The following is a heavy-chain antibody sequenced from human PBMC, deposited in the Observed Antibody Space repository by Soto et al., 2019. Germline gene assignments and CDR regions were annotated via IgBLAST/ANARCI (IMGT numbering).Heavy chain of an antibody. J-gene: IGHJ4*02. Sequence: EVQLVESGGGLVKPGGSLSPSCPASGFTFSAYPMSGVRQPPGKGLEWVATISSISTYIKNADSVKGRFTISRDNARNSLYLQMDSLRVEDTAVYYCARVHIAARDYWGQGTLVTVSS. CDR1: GFTFSAYP. D-gene: IGHD6-6*01. CDR3: ARVHIAARDY. V-gene: IGHV3-21*01. CDR2: ISSISTYI.